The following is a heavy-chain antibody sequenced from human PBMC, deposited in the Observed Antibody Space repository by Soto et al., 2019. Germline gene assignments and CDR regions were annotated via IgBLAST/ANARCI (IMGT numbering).Heavy chain of an antibody. CDR1: GFTFSSYA. CDR3: TKGELFDLIVY. Sequence: GGSLRLSCAASGFTFSSYAMSWVRQAPGKGLEWVSAISGSGGSTYYADSVKGRFTISRDNSKNTLYLQMNSLRAEDTAVYYCTKGELFDLIVYWGQGTLVTVSS. CDR2: ISGSGGST. D-gene: IGHD2-21*01. J-gene: IGHJ4*02. V-gene: IGHV3-23*01.